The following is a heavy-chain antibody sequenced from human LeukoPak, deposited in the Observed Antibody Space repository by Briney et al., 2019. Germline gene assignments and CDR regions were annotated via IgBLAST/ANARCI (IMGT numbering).Heavy chain of an antibody. D-gene: IGHD3-9*01. CDR3: AKDMRFDWTPYYFDY. CDR2: ISGSGDGT. Sequence: QPGGSLRLSCAASGFTFSSYAMSWVRQAPGKGLEWVSLISGSGDGTQSADSVTGRFTISRDNSKNTLYLQMDSLRADDTAVYYCAKDMRFDWTPYYFDYWGQGTLVTVSS. J-gene: IGHJ4*02. V-gene: IGHV3-23*01. CDR1: GFTFSSYA.